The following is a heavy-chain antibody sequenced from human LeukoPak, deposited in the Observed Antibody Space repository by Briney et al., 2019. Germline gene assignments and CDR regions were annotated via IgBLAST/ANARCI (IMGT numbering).Heavy chain of an antibody. CDR3: AKDGHFDWLSDY. J-gene: IGHJ4*02. CDR1: GFTFNNYA. D-gene: IGHD3-9*01. CDR2: ISGRGGSA. Sequence: GGSLRLSCAASGFTFNNYAMSWVRQAPGKGLEWVSGISGRGGSAYYADSVKGRFTISRDNSKNTLYLQMNSLRAEDTAVYYCAKDGHFDWLSDYWGQGTLVTVSS. V-gene: IGHV3-23*01.